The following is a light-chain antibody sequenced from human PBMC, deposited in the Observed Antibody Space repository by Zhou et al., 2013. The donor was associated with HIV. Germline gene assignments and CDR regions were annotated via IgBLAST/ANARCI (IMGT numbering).Light chain of an antibody. Sequence: DIQMTQSPSSLSASVGDRVTITCQASQDISNYLNWYQQKPGKAPKLLIYDASNLETGVPSRFSGSGSGTDFTLTITSLQPEDFATYYCQQSYTTPLHFVGGT. CDR1: QDISNY. CDR3: QQSYTTPLH. V-gene: IGKV1-39*01. J-gene: IGKJ4*01. CDR2: DAS.